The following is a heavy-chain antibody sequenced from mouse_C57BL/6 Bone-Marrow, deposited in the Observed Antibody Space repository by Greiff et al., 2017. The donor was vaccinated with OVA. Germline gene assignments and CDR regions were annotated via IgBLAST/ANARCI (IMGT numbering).Heavy chain of an antibody. Sequence: VQLQQSGAELVRPGASVTLSCTASGFTITDDYMHWVKQRPEQGLEWIGWIDPENGDTEYDSKFKGKATITADTSSNTAYLQLSSLTSEDSAVYSSTKWDFDCWGTGTTVTVSA. CDR3: TKWDFDC. V-gene: IGHV14-4*01. J-gene: IGHJ1*03. CDR2: IDPENGDT. CDR1: GFTITDDY.